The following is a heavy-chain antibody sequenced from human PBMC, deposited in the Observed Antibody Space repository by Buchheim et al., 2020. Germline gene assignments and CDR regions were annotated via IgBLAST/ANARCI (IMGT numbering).Heavy chain of an antibody. D-gene: IGHD6-25*01. CDR1: GYTFTGYY. CDR3: ASSHPAAAHFDY. V-gene: IGHV1-2*02. CDR2: INPNSACT. J-gene: IGHJ4*02. Sequence: QVQLVQSGAEVKKPGASVKVSCTASGYTFTGYYMHLVRQAPGQGLEWMGLINPNSACTNYAQKFQGRVTMTRATSISSPYMELSRLRSDDTAVYYCASSHPAAAHFDYWGQGTL.